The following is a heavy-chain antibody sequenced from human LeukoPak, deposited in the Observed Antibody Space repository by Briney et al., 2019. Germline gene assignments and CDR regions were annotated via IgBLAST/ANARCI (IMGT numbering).Heavy chain of an antibody. CDR3: ARDYGGNLYFDY. CDR2: IYHSGST. Sequence: SETLSLTCTVSGGSISSGGYYWSWIRQPPGKGLEWIGYIYHSGSTYYNPSLKSRVTISVDRSKNQFSLKLSSVTAADTAVYYCARDYGGNLYFDYWGQGTLVTVSS. CDR1: GGSISSGGYY. J-gene: IGHJ4*02. V-gene: IGHV4-30-2*01. D-gene: IGHD4-23*01.